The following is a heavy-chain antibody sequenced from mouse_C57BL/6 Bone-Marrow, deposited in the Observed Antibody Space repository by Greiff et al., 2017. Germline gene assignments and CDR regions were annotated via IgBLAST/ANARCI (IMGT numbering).Heavy chain of an antibody. V-gene: IGHV1-54*01. CDR2: INPGSGGT. CDR1: GYAFTKYL. CDR3: ARYYWAMDY. J-gene: IGHJ4*01. Sequence: QVQLQQSGAELVRPGTSVKVSCKASGYAFTKYLIEWVKQRPGQGLEWIGVINPGSGGTNYNEKFKGKATLTADKSSSTAYMQLSSLTSEDSAVYFCARYYWAMDYWGQGTSVTVSS.